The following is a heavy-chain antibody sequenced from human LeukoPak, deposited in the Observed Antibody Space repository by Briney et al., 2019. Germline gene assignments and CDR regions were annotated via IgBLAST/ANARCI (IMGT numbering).Heavy chain of an antibody. CDR2: IYHSGST. V-gene: IGHV4-38-2*02. D-gene: IGHD1-26*01. J-gene: IGHJ4*02. CDR3: ARVPGSYHFDY. Sequence: SETLSLTCTVSGYSISSGYYWGWIRQPPGKGLEWIGSIYHSGSTYYNPSLKSRVTISVDTSKNQFSLKLSSVTAADTAVYYCARVPGSYHFDYWGQGTLVTVSS. CDR1: GYSISSGYY.